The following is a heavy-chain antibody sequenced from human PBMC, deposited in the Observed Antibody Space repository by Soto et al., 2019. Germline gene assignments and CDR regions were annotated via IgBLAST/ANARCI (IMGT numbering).Heavy chain of an antibody. D-gene: IGHD6-13*01. J-gene: IGHJ5*02. V-gene: IGHV4-59*01. CDR3: AKTSTAANINWFDP. Sequence: KPSETLSLTCSVSGGSISGFYWSWIRQSPGKGLEGIAYIYSSGSTNYNPSLKSRATISVDTSKNHFSLKLTSVTAADTAVYYCAKTSTAANINWFDPWGHVTLVTVSS. CDR2: IYSSGST. CDR1: GGSISGFY.